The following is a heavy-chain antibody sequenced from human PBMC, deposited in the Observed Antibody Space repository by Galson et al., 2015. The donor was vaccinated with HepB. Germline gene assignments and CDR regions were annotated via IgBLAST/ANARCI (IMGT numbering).Heavy chain of an antibody. Sequence: SLRLSCAASGFTFSSYGMHWVRQAPGKGLEWVAVISYDGSNKYYADSVKGRFTISRDNSKNTLYLQMNSLRAEDTAVYYCAKEAFTMIVVVIPFWGQGTLVTVSS. CDR3: AKEAFTMIVVVIPF. CDR1: GFTFSSYG. CDR2: ISYDGSNK. V-gene: IGHV3-30*18. J-gene: IGHJ1*01. D-gene: IGHD3-22*01.